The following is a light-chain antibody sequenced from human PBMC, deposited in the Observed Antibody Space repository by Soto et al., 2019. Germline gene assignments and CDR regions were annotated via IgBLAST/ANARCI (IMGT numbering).Light chain of an antibody. Sequence: QSVLTQPASVSGSPGQSITVSCTGTSSDVGGYNYVSWYQQHPGKAPKLMIYGVSNRPSGISNRFSGSKSGNTASLTISGLQAEDEADYYCSSYTSSSTLVFGGGTKLTVL. CDR3: SSYTSSSTLV. CDR2: GVS. V-gene: IGLV2-14*01. J-gene: IGLJ2*01. CDR1: SSDVGGYNY.